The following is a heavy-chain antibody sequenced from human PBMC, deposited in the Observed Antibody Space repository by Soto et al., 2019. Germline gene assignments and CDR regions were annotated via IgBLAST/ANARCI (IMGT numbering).Heavy chain of an antibody. D-gene: IGHD4-4*01. CDR1: GFTFSSYA. CDR3: AKDRYYSNGATMIVFDY. J-gene: IGHJ4*02. Sequence: PGGSLSLSCAASGFTFSSYAMSWVRQAPGKGLEWVSAISGSGGSTYYADAVKGRFTISRDNSKNTLYLQMNTLRAEATAVYYCAKDRYYSNGATMIVFDYWGQGTLVTVSS. V-gene: IGHV3-23*01. CDR2: ISGSGGST.